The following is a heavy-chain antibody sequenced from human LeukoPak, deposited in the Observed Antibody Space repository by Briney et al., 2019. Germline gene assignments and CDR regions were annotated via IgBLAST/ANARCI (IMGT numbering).Heavy chain of an antibody. D-gene: IGHD5-18*01. Sequence: SVKVSCKAFGYTFTSNYMHWVRQAPGQGLEWMGGIIPIFGTANYAQKFQGRVTITADESTSTAYMELSSLRSEDTAVYYCAREIGPRQLHLWGSAFDYWGQGTLVTVSS. CDR1: GYTFTSNY. CDR3: AREIGPRQLHLWGSAFDY. J-gene: IGHJ4*02. CDR2: IIPIFGTA. V-gene: IGHV1-69*13.